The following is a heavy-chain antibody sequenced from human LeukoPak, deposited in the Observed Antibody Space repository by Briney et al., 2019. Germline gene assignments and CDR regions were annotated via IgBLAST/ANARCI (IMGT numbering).Heavy chain of an antibody. Sequence: SVKVSCKASGGTFSSYAISWVRQAPGQGLEWMGGIIPIFGTANYAQKFQGRVTITTDESTSTAYMELSSLRSEDTAVYYCARVILAHCGGDCYSLGAFDIWGQGTMVTVSS. V-gene: IGHV1-69*05. CDR1: GGTFSSYA. J-gene: IGHJ3*02. D-gene: IGHD2-21*02. CDR2: IIPIFGTA. CDR3: ARVILAHCGGDCYSLGAFDI.